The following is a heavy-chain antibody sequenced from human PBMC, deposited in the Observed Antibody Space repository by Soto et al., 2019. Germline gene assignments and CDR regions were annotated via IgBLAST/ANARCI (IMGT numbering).Heavy chain of an antibody. J-gene: IGHJ4*02. V-gene: IGHV3-30*18. CDR1: GFIFSSYG. D-gene: IGHD3-22*01. CDR3: AKTLYYYDSSGYFL. CDR2: ISYDGSNK. Sequence: QVQLVESGGGVVQPGRSLRLSCAASGFIFSSYGMHWVRQAPGKGLEWVAVISYDGSNKYYADSVKGRFTISRDNSKNTLYLQMNSLRVEDTAVYYCAKTLYYYDSSGYFLWGQGTLDTVSS.